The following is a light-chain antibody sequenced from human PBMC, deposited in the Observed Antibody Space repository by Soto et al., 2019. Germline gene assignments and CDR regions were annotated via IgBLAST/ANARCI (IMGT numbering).Light chain of an antibody. CDR1: RSISDW. Sequence: DIQLTPSPSFLSASVVDRVTITCRASRSISDWLAWYQQKPGKAPELLIFDASNLKSGVSSRFSGSGSGTEFTLTISRLQPDDVATYYCLQYSSHSWTFGQGTKVDI. J-gene: IGKJ1*01. CDR2: DAS. V-gene: IGKV1-5*01. CDR3: LQYSSHSWT.